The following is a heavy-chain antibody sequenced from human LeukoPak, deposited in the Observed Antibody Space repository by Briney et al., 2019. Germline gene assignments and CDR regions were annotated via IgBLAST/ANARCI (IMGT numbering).Heavy chain of an antibody. Sequence: ASVKVSCKASGYTFTGYYMHWVRQAPGQGLEWMGWINSNSGGTNYAQKFQGRVTMTRDTSISTAYMELSRLRSDDTAVYHCARGDIAVAGTGVDYWGQGTLVTVSS. CDR3: ARGDIAVAGTGVDY. D-gene: IGHD6-19*01. J-gene: IGHJ4*02. CDR1: GYTFTGYY. V-gene: IGHV1-2*02. CDR2: INSNSGGT.